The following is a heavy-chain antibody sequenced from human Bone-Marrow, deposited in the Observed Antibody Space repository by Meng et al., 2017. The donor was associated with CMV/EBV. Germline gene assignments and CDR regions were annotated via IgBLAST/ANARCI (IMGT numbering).Heavy chain of an antibody. J-gene: IGHJ5*02. CDR3: ARDGRAIAAAGTGNWFDP. D-gene: IGHD6-13*01. V-gene: IGHV6-1*01. CDR1: GDSVSSHSAA. CDR2: TYYRSKWYN. Sequence: SQTLSLTCAISGDSVSSHSAAWNWIRQSPSRGLEWLGRTYYRSKWYNDYAVSVKSRITITPDTSKNQFSLQLNSVTPEDTAVYYCARDGRAIAAAGTGNWFDPWGEGTLVTVSS.